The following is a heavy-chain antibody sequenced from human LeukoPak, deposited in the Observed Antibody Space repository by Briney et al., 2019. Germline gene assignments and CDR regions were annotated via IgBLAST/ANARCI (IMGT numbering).Heavy chain of an antibody. J-gene: IGHJ4*02. D-gene: IGHD6-13*01. Sequence: ASETLSLTCTVSGGSISSYYWSWIRQPPGKGLEWIGYIYYSGSANYNPSLKSRVTISVDTSKNQFSLKLSSVTAADTAVYYCARVSYSSSRYVDYWGQGTLVTVSS. V-gene: IGHV4-59*01. CDR2: IYYSGSA. CDR1: GGSISSYY. CDR3: ARVSYSSSRYVDY.